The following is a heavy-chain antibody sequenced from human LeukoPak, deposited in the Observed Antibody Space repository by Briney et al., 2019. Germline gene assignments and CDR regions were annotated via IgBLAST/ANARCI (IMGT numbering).Heavy chain of an antibody. CDR1: GGSISTNY. J-gene: IGHJ4*02. D-gene: IGHD1-26*01. V-gene: IGHV4-59*01. Sequence: SETLSLTCTVSGGSISTNYWSWIRQPPGKGLEWIGNIFYSGRNNYNPSLRSRVTMSVDTSKNQFSLKLSSVTAADTAVYYCARDLGYYRADYWGQGTLVTVSS. CDR3: ARDLGYYRADY. CDR2: IFYSGRN.